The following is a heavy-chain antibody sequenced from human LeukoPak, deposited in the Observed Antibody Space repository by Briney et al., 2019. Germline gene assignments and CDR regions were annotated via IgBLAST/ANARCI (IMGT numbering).Heavy chain of an antibody. D-gene: IGHD3-3*01. V-gene: IGHV1-2*02. CDR3: ARKDFLEWSYPLDY. CDR2: INPNSGGT. CDR1: GYTFTGYY. Sequence: ASVKVSCKASGYTFTGYYMHWVRQAPGQGLEWMGWINPNSGGTNYAQKFQGRVTMTRDTSISTAYMELSRLRSDDTAVYYCARKDFLEWSYPLDYWGQGTLVTVSS. J-gene: IGHJ4*02.